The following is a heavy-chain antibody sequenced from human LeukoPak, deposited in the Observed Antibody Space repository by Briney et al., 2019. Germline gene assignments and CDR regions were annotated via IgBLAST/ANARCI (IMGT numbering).Heavy chain of an antibody. CDR1: GYTFTGYY. D-gene: IGHD3-16*02. Sequence: SVKVSCKASGYTFTGYYMHWVRQAPGQGLEWMGGIIPIFGTANYAQKFQGRVTVTEDTSTDTAYMELSSLRSEDTAVYYCATVPWGSYRSWDYWGQGTLVTVSS. CDR2: IIPIFGTA. CDR3: ATVPWGSYRSWDY. J-gene: IGHJ4*02. V-gene: IGHV1-69*06.